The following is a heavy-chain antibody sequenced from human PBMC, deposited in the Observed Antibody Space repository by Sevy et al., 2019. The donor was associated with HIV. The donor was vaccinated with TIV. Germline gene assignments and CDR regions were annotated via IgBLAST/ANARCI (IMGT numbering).Heavy chain of an antibody. CDR2: IKEDGSDK. CDR1: GFTLSSFW. V-gene: IGHV3-7*03. D-gene: IGHD3-22*01. Sequence: GGSLRLSCAASGFTLSSFWITWVRQAPGKGLEWVANIKEDGSDKNYLDSVKGRFTISRDNAKNSLYLQMNSLRAEDTAVYYCARDKNHYDRTVYYDAFDIWGQGTMVTVSS. CDR3: ARDKNHYDRTVYYDAFDI. J-gene: IGHJ3*02.